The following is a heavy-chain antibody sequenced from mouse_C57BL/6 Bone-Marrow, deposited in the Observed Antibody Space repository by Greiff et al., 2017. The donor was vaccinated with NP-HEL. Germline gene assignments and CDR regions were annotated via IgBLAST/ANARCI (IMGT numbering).Heavy chain of an antibody. CDR1: GFTFSDYY. CDR3: SRQGLRTPFYSAMDY. V-gene: IGHV5-12*01. Sequence: DVHLVESGGGLVQPGASLKLSCAASGFTFSDYYMYWVRQTPEKRLEWVAYISNGGGSTYYPDPVKGRFTISRDNAKNTLYLQMSRLRSENTAMYYLSRQGLRTPFYSAMDYWGQGTSVTVSS. J-gene: IGHJ4*01. CDR2: ISNGGGST. D-gene: IGHD2-2*01.